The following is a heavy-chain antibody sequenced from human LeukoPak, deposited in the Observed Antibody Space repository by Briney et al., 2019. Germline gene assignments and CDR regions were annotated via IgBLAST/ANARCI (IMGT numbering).Heavy chain of an antibody. CDR2: IYYSGST. V-gene: IGHV4-59*01. CDR3: ARDLRAAAGTNWFDP. CDR1: GGSISSYY. Sequence: SETLSLTCTVSGGSISSYYWSWIRQPPGKGLEWIGYIYYSGSTNYNPSLKSRVTISVDTSKNQFSLKLSSVTAADMAVYYCARDLRAAAGTNWFDPWGQGTLVTVSS. D-gene: IGHD6-13*01. J-gene: IGHJ5*02.